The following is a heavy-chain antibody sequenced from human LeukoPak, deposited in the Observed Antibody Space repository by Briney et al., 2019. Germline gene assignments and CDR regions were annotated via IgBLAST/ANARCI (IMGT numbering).Heavy chain of an antibody. D-gene: IGHD2-2*01. CDR1: GYTFTGYY. CDR2: INPNSGGT. CDR3: ARESTRDIVVVPAPDWYFDL. Sequence: GASVKVSCKASGYTFTGYYMHWVRRAPGQGLEWMGWINPNSGGTNYAQKFQGWVTMTRDTSISTAYMELSRLRSDDTAVYYCARESTRDIVVVPAPDWYFDLWGRGTLVTVSS. J-gene: IGHJ2*01. V-gene: IGHV1-2*04.